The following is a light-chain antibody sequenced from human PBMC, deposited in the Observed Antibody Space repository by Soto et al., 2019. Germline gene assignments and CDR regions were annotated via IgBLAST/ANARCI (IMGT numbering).Light chain of an antibody. Sequence: DIQMTQSASAMSASVGDRVTITCRASQGINNYLVWFQQKPGKAPKLLIYAASSLQSGVPSRFSGSGSGTEFTLTISSLQPEDFATYYCQQLRSYPLTFGGGTKVDIK. J-gene: IGKJ4*01. CDR3: QQLRSYPLT. V-gene: IGKV1-17*03. CDR2: AAS. CDR1: QGINNY.